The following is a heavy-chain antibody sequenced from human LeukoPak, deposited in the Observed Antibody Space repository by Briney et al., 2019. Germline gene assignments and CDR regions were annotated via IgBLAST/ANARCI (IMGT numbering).Heavy chain of an antibody. CDR2: ISSSSYI. V-gene: IGHV3-21*01. Sequence: GGSLRLSCAASGFTFSSYSMNWVRQAPGKGLEWVSSISSSSYIYYADSVKGRFTTSRDNAKNSLYLQMNSLRAEDTAVYYCARARCSGGSCFRPPHDAFDIWGQGTMVTVSS. CDR1: GFTFSSYS. J-gene: IGHJ3*02. CDR3: ARARCSGGSCFRPPHDAFDI. D-gene: IGHD2-15*01.